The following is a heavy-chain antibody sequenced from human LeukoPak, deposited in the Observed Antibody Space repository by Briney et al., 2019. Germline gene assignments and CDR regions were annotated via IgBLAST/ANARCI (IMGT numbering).Heavy chain of an antibody. D-gene: IGHD6-25*01. CDR1: GGSLSNNF. CDR3: ARFPASAEYRHYYHMDV. J-gene: IGHJ6*03. V-gene: IGHV4-59*01. CDR2: MYYSESA. Sequence: SETLSLTCTVSGGSLSNNFWTWIRQPPGKGLEGIGFMYYSESASYNPSLNSRVTVSADKSKNQISLKLTSVTAADTAVYYCARFPASAEYRHYYHMDVWGKGTTVTVSS.